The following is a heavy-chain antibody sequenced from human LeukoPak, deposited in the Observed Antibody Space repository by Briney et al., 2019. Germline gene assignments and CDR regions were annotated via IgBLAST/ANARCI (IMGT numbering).Heavy chain of an antibody. D-gene: IGHD3-10*01. CDR3: ARGARGSGTASDY. V-gene: IGHV3-30*02. CDR1: GFTFSSYG. Sequence: QPGGSLRLSCAASGFTFSSYGMHWVRQAPGKGLEWVAFIRYDGSNKYYADSVKGRFTISRDNAKNTLHLQMNSLRAEDTAVYYCARGARGSGTASDYWGQGTLVTVSS. J-gene: IGHJ4*02. CDR2: IRYDGSNK.